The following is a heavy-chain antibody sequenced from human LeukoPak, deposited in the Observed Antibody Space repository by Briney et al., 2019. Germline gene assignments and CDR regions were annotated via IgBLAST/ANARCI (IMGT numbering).Heavy chain of an antibody. CDR3: AKDKDTPATAQPQRGYFES. V-gene: IGHV3-30*02. J-gene: IGHJ4*02. CDR1: GFTFSSYG. CDR2: IRYDGSNK. Sequence: GGSLRLSCSASGFTFSSYGMHWVRQAPGKGLEWVAFIRYDGSNKYYADSVKGRFTISRDNSKNTLYLQMNNLRAEDTAVYFCAKDKDTPATAQPQRGYFESWGRGTLVTVSS. D-gene: IGHD2-21*02.